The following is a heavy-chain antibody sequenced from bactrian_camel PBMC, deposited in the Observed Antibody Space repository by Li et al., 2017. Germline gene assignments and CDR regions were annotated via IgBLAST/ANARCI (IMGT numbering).Heavy chain of an antibody. J-gene: IGHJ4*01. CDR2: IDSYGSYAST. V-gene: IGHV3S6*01. D-gene: IGHD2*01. CDR3: QRGRVVASTTRITS. CDR1: GYSDSSLC. Sequence: HVQLVESGGGSVQSGGSLRLSCVVSGYSDSSLCMGWFRQTPGNERERVAGIDSYGSYASTAYPDSVKGRFIISTDNAENALSLQMNSLKTEDTAMYTVQRGRVVASTTRITSGARGPRSPSP.